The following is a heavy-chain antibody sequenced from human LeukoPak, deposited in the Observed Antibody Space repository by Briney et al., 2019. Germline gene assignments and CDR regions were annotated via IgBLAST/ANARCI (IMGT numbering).Heavy chain of an antibody. D-gene: IGHD2-15*01. CDR1: GYTFTGYY. Sequence: GASVKVSCKASGYTFTGYYMHWVRQAPGQGLEWMGWINPNSGGAKYAQKFQGRVTMTSDASISTAYMELSSLRSDDTAVYYCASRPDQHLLYYFDYWGQGALVTVSS. J-gene: IGHJ4*02. CDR2: INPNSGGA. V-gene: IGHV1-2*02. CDR3: ASRPDQHLLYYFDY.